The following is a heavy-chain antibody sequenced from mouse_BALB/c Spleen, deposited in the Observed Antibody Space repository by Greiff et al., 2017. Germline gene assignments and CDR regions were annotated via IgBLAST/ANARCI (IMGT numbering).Heavy chain of an antibody. J-gene: IGHJ4*01. CDR2: IWGDGST. CDR1: GFSLTGYG. D-gene: IGHD1-1*02. Sequence: QVQLKESGPGLVAPSQSLSITCTVSGFSLTGYGVNWVRQPPGKGLEWLGMIWGDGSTDYNSALKSRLSISKDNSKSQVFLKMNSLQTDDTARYYCARGGSWDAMDYWGQGTSVTVSS. V-gene: IGHV2-6-7*01. CDR3: ARGGSWDAMDY.